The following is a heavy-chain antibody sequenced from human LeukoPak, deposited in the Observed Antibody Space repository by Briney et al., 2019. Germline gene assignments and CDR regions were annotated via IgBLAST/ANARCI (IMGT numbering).Heavy chain of an antibody. V-gene: IGHV1-69*04. J-gene: IGHJ4*02. Sequence: ASVKVSRKASGGTFSSYAISWVRQAPGQGLEWMGRIIPILGIANYAQKFQGRVTITADKSTSTAYVELSSLRSEDTAVYYCAREDYDYVWGSYTPMNNYYFDYWGQGTLVTVSS. D-gene: IGHD3-16*01. CDR2: IIPILGIA. CDR1: GGTFSSYA. CDR3: AREDYDYVWGSYTPMNNYYFDY.